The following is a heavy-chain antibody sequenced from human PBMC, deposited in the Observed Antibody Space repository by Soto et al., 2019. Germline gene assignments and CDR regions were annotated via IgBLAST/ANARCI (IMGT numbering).Heavy chain of an antibody. Sequence: ASVKVSCKASGYTFTGYYMHWVRQAPGQGLEGMGWINPNSGGTNYAQKFQGRVTMTRDTSISTAYMELSRLRSDGTAVYYCARDHVRRRATNHNRGPHCMDVWGQGTTVTVSS. D-gene: IGHD7-27*01. V-gene: IGHV1-2*02. CDR1: GYTFTGYY. J-gene: IGHJ6*02. CDR3: ARDHVRRRATNHNRGPHCMDV. CDR2: INPNSGGT.